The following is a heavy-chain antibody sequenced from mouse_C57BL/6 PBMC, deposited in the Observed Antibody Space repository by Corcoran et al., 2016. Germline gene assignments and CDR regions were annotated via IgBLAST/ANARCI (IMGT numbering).Heavy chain of an antibody. Sequence: QVQLKQSGAELVRPGASVKLSCKASGYTFTDYYINWVKQRPGQGLEWIARIYPGSGNTYYNEKFKGKATLTAEKSSSTAYMQLSSLTSEDSAVYFCARAYYYGSSYVAYWGQGTLVTVSA. CDR3: ARAYYYGSSYVAY. CDR2: IYPGSGNT. J-gene: IGHJ3*01. D-gene: IGHD1-1*01. CDR1: GYTFTDYY. V-gene: IGHV1-76*01.